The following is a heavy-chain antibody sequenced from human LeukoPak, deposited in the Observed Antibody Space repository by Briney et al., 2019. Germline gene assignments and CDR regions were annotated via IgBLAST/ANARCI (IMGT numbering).Heavy chain of an antibody. CDR3: ASCGGPTQPPYIRSEARNYYYYCTTG. D-gene: IGHD3-16*01. Sequence: ASVKVSCKASGYTFTSYAISWVRQAPGQGLEWMGRIIPILGIANYAQKFQGRVTITADKSTSTAYMELSSLRSEDTAVYYCASCGGPTQPPYIRSEARNYYYYCTTGWSQRTTVTVSS. CDR2: IIPILGIA. CDR1: GYTFTSYA. V-gene: IGHV1-69*04. J-gene: IGHJ6*02.